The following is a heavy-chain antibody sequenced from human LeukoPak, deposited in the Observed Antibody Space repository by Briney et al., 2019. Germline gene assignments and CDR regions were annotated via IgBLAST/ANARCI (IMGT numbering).Heavy chain of an antibody. J-gene: IGHJ2*01. CDR1: GYTLTELS. D-gene: IGHD2-2*01. Sequence: ASVKVSCTVSGYTLTELSMHWVRQAPGKGLEWMGGFDPEDGETIYAQKFQGRVTMTEDTSTDTAYMELSSLGSEDTAVYYCATRVVYQLLYWYFDLWSRGTLVTVSS. CDR3: ATRVVYQLLYWYFDL. V-gene: IGHV1-24*01. CDR2: FDPEDGET.